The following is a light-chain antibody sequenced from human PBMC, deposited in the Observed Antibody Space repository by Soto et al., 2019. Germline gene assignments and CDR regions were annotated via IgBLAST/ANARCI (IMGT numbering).Light chain of an antibody. Sequence: QSALTQPPSASGSPGQSVTISCTGTSSDVGAYIFVSWYQQHPGKAPKLLIYDVNRRPPGVPDRFFGSKSGNTASLTVSGLQAEDEADYYCLTWDDSLNGWVFGGGTKVTVL. J-gene: IGLJ3*02. CDR3: LTWDDSLNGWV. CDR2: DVN. CDR1: SSDVGAYIF. V-gene: IGLV2-8*01.